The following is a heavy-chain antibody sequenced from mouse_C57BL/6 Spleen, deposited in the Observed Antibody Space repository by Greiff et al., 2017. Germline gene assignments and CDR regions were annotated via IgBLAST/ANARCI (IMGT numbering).Heavy chain of an antibody. D-gene: IGHD1-1*01. V-gene: IGHV1-39*01. CDR2: INPNYGTT. CDR1: GYSFTDYN. CDR3: ARESYYGSSPFAY. Sequence: EVKLVESGPELVKPGASVKISCKASGYSFTDYNMNWVKQSNGKSLEWIGVINPNYGTTSYNQKFKGKATLTVDQSSSTAYMQLSSLTSEDSAVYYCARESYYGSSPFAYWGQGTLVTVSA. J-gene: IGHJ3*01.